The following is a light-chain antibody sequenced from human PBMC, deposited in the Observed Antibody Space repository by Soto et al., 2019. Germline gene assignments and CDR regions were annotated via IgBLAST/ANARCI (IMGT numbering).Light chain of an antibody. Sequence: EIVLTQSPGTLSLFPGERATLSCRASQSVSSSYLAWYQQIPGQAPRLLIYGASSRATGIPDRFSGSGSGTDFTLTISRLEPEDFAVYYCQQYGGSPSFTFGPGTKVDIK. J-gene: IGKJ3*01. CDR2: GAS. CDR1: QSVSSSY. V-gene: IGKV3-20*01. CDR3: QQYGGSPSFT.